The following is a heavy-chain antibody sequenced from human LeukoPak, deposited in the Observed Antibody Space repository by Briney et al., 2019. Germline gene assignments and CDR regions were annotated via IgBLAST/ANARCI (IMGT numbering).Heavy chain of an antibody. V-gene: IGHV4-30-4*08. CDR2: IYYSGST. CDR3: ARGDDFWSGPNI. CDR1: GYSISSGYY. J-gene: IGHJ3*02. D-gene: IGHD3-3*01. Sequence: PSETLSLTCAVSGYSISSGYYWGWIRQPPGKGLEWIGYIYYSGSTYYNPSLKSRVTISVDTSKNQFSLKLSSVTAADTAVYYCARGDDFWSGPNIWGQGTMVTVSS.